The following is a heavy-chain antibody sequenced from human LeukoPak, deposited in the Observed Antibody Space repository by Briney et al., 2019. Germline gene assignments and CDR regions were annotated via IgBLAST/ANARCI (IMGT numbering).Heavy chain of an antibody. CDR3: ARSTGYSIYYFDY. CDR2: IYYSGST. CDR1: GGSISSYY. Sequence: PSETLSLTCTVSGGSISSYYWSWIRQPPGKGLEWIGYIYYSGSTNYNPSLKSRFTISVDTSKNQFSLKLSSVTAADTAVYYCARSTGYSIYYFDYWGQGTLVTVSS. J-gene: IGHJ4*02. V-gene: IGHV4-59*01. D-gene: IGHD6-13*01.